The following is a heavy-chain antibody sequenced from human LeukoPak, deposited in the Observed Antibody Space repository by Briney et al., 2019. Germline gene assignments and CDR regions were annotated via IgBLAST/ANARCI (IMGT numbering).Heavy chain of an antibody. D-gene: IGHD2-2*01. J-gene: IGHJ6*04. CDR2: IIPIFGTA. CDR3: ARGGDIVVVPAASYYYGMDV. Sequence: SAKVSCKASGGTFSSYAISWVRQAPGQGLEWMGGIIPIFGTANYAQKSQGRVTITADKSTSTAYMELSSLRSEDTAVYYCARGGDIVVVPAASYYYGMDVWGRGTTVTVSS. CDR1: GGTFSSYA. V-gene: IGHV1-69*06.